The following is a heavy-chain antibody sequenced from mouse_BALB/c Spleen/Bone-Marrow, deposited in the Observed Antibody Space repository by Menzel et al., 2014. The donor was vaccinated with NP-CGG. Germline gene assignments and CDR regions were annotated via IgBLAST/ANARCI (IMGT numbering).Heavy chain of an antibody. J-gene: IGHJ2*01. CDR3: ARYMITTSYFDY. D-gene: IGHD2-4*01. Sequence: EVQLVESGGGLVEPGGSLKLSCAASGFTFSSYTMSWVRQTPEKRPEWVATISSGGGNTYYPDSVKGRFTISRDNAKNNLYLQMSSLRSEDTALYYCARYMITTSYFDYWGQGTTLTVSS. CDR1: GFTFSSYT. CDR2: ISSGGGNT. V-gene: IGHV5-9*03.